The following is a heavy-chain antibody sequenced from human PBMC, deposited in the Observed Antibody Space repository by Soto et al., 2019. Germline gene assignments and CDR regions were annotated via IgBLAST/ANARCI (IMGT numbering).Heavy chain of an antibody. V-gene: IGHV1-18*01. CDR3: ARYAAIVSVPAADNYYYYGMDV. CDR1: GYTFTSYG. Sequence: QVQLVQSGAEVKKPGASVKVSCKASGYTFTSYGISWVRQAPGQALAWMGWSSAYNGNTNYAQKLQGRVTMTTDTPTSTAYRELRSLRSDDTAVYYCARYAAIVSVPAADNYYYYGMDVWGQGTTVTASS. J-gene: IGHJ6*02. CDR2: SSAYNGNT. D-gene: IGHD2-2*01.